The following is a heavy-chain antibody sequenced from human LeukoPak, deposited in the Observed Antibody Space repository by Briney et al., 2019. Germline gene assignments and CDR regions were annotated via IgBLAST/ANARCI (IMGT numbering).Heavy chain of an antibody. J-gene: IGHJ4*02. V-gene: IGHV3-7*04. CDR1: GFTFSSYW. CDR3: ARAERYSYAFYFVY. Sequence: HPGGSLRLSCAASGFTFSSYWMTWVRQAPGKGLDWVANIKYGGSEKYYADSVKGRFTISRANAKNSLYLQMNRLTAEATAVYFCARAERYSYAFYFVYWGQGTLVTVSS. CDR2: IKYGGSEK. D-gene: IGHD3-16*01.